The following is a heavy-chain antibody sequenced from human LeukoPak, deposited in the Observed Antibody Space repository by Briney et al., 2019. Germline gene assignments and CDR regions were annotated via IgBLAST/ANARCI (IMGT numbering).Heavy chain of an antibody. D-gene: IGHD6-6*01. CDR3: ARDRIASRPGFWFDP. J-gene: IGHJ5*02. CDR2: IYTSGST. Sequence: SETLSLTCTVSGCSISSYYWSWIRQPAGKGLEWIGRIYTSGSTNYNPSLKSRVTMSVDTSKNQFSLKQSSVTAADTAVYYCARDRIASRPGFWFDPWGQGTLVTVSS. CDR1: GCSISSYY. V-gene: IGHV4-4*07.